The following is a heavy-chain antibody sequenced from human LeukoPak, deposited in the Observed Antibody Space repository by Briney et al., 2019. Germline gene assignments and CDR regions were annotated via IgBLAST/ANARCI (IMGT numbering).Heavy chain of an antibody. J-gene: IGHJ4*02. CDR1: GFTFSSYV. CDR2: VTGAGGGT. Sequence: GGSLRLSCAASGFTFSSYVMSWVRQAPGKGLEWVSAVTGAGGGTNYADSVKGRFTISRDNSKNTLYLQMNSLRAEDTAVYYCAKETSSGNFVTIDCWGQGTLVTVSS. CDR3: AKETSSGNFVTIDC. V-gene: IGHV3-23*01. D-gene: IGHD1-26*01.